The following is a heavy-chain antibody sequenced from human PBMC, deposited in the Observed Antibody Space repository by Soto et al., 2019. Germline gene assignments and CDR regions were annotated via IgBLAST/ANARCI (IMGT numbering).Heavy chain of an antibody. CDR1: GGTFSSYA. V-gene: IGHV1-69*13. Sequence: SVKVSCKASGGTFSSYAISWVRQAPGQGLEWMGGIIPIFGTANYAQKFQGRVTITADESTSTAYMELSSLRSEDTAVYYCASTGRGWPHYYYGMDVWGQGTTVTVSS. CDR2: IIPIFGTA. CDR3: ASTGRGWPHYYYGMDV. J-gene: IGHJ6*02.